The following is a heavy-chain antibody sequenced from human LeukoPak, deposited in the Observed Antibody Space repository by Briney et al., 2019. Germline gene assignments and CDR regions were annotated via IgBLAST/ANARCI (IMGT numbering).Heavy chain of an antibody. V-gene: IGHV1-46*01. Sequence: GASVKVSCKASGYTFTSYYMHWVRQAPGQGLEWMGIINPSGGSTSYAQKFQGRVTMTRDMSTSTVYMELSSLRSEDTAVYYCAVEDKRYSSSSDFDYWGQGTLVTVSS. CDR2: INPSGGST. D-gene: IGHD6-6*01. J-gene: IGHJ4*02. CDR1: GYTFTSYY. CDR3: AVEDKRYSSSSDFDY.